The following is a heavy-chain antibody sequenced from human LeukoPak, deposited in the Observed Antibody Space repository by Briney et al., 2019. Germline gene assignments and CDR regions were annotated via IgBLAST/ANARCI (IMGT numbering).Heavy chain of an antibody. V-gene: IGHV4-59*01. Sequence: SETLSLTCTVSGGSISSYYWCWIRQPPGKGLEWMGYSYYSWSTNYNPSLQSRVTISVDTAKNQFSLKLSSVTAADTAVYYCARDDRIAVAGSNYYYYYGMDVWGQGTTVTVSS. CDR3: ARDDRIAVAGSNYYYYYGMDV. CDR2: SYYSWST. CDR1: GGSISSYY. D-gene: IGHD6-19*01. J-gene: IGHJ6*02.